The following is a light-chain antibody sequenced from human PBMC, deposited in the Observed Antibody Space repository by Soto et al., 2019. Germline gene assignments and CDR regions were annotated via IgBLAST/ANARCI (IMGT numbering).Light chain of an antibody. V-gene: IGLV1-40*01. CDR1: SSNIGAGYD. CDR3: QSYDSSLSGSVV. CDR2: GNS. Sequence: QSVLTQPPSVSGAPGQRVTISCTGSSSNIGAGYDVHWYQQLPGTAPKLLIYGNSNRPSGVPDRFSGSKSGTSASLAITGLQAEDEXDYYWQSYDSSLSGSVVFGGGTKLTVL. J-gene: IGLJ2*01.